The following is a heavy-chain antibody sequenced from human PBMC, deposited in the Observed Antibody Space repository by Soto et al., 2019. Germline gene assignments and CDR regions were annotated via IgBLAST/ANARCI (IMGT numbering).Heavy chain of an antibody. CDR2: ISKDGRNK. CDR3: AKLPYGDYAEFDY. V-gene: IGHV3-30*18. J-gene: IGHJ4*02. D-gene: IGHD4-17*01. CDR1: GLTFSTYG. Sequence: QVQLVESGGGVVQPGRSLRLSCAASGLTFSTYGMHWVRQAPGKGLEWLGVISKDGRNKYYADSVKGRFTISRDNSQNTLFLQMNSLRPEDTAVYYCAKLPYGDYAEFDYWGQGTLVTVSS.